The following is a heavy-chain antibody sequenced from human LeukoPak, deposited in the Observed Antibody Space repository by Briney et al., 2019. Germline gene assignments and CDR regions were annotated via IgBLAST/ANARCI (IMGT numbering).Heavy chain of an antibody. V-gene: IGHV3-23*01. CDR2: ISGSGGST. CDR1: GFTFSSYT. Sequence: GGSLRLSCVVSGFTFSSYTMHWVRQAPGKGLEWVSAISGSGGSTYYADSVKGRFTISRDNSKNTLYLQMNSLRAEDTAVYYCAKEHSSGWYYFDYWGQGTLVTVSS. J-gene: IGHJ4*02. CDR3: AKEHSSGWYYFDY. D-gene: IGHD6-19*01.